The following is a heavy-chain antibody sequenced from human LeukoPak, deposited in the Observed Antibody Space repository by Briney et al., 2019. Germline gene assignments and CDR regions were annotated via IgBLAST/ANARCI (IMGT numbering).Heavy chain of an antibody. Sequence: PSETLSLTCAVSGYSISSGYYWGWIRQPPGKGLEWIGEINHSGSTNYNPTLKSRVTISVDTSKNQFSLKLSSVTAADTAVYYCARERKGGVKARRNWFDPWGQGTLVTVSS. CDR1: GYSISSGYY. V-gene: IGHV4-38-2*02. J-gene: IGHJ5*02. CDR3: ARERKGGVKARRNWFDP. D-gene: IGHD3-16*01. CDR2: INHSGST.